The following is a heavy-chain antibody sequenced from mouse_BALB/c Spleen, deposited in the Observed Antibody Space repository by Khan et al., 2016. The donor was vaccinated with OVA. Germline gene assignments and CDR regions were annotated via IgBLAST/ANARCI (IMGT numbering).Heavy chain of an antibody. J-gene: IGHJ3*01. CDR2: INPSNGYT. CDR3: GRDGADHRNDGWVAY. Sequence: QVQLKQSGAELARPGASVKMSCKASGYTFTSYTIHWIKKRPGQGLEWIGYINPSNGYTNYNQKFKDKATLTTDKSSTTAYLQLSSLTSDDSAVYNCGRDGADHRNDGWVAYWGQGTLGTVSA. V-gene: IGHV1-4*01. D-gene: IGHD2-14*01. CDR1: GYTFTSYT.